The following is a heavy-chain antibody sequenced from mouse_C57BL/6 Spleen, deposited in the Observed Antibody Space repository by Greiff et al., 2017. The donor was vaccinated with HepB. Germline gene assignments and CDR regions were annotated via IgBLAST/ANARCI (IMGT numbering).Heavy chain of an antibody. CDR1: GYAFSSSW. CDR2: IYPGDGDN. Sequence: VQLVESGPELVKPGASVKISCKASGYAFSSSWMNWVKQRPGKGLEWIGRIYPGDGDNNYNGKFKGKATLTADTSSSTAYMQLSSLTSEDSAVYFGARMGKDDYAMDYWGQGTSVTVSS. V-gene: IGHV1-82*01. D-gene: IGHD2-1*01. CDR3: ARMGKDDYAMDY. J-gene: IGHJ4*01.